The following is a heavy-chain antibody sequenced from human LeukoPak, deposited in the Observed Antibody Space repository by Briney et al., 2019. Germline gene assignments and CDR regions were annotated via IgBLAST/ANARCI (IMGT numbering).Heavy chain of an antibody. CDR1: GFTFSSYA. CDR3: AKEEYSYGHPTRLDY. CDR2: ISGSGGST. Sequence: PGGSLRLSCAASGFTFSSYAMSWVRQALGKGLEWVSPISGSGGSTYYADSVKGRFTISRDNSKNTLYLQMNSLRAEDTAVYYCAKEEYSYGHPTRLDYWGQGTLVTVSS. V-gene: IGHV3-23*01. J-gene: IGHJ4*02. D-gene: IGHD5-18*01.